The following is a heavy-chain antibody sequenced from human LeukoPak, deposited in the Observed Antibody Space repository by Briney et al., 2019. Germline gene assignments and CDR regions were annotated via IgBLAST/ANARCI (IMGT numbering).Heavy chain of an antibody. CDR3: TTKYY. CDR1: GLTFSGSW. D-gene: IGHD2/OR15-2a*01. Sequence: GGSLRLSCAASGLTFSGSWMTWVRQPPGKGLEWVGNILPDGSYKHYVDPVKGRFTISRDNAKNSLYLQMNSLREEDTAVYYCTTKYYWGQGTLVTVSS. CDR2: ILPDGSYK. J-gene: IGHJ4*02. V-gene: IGHV3-7*01.